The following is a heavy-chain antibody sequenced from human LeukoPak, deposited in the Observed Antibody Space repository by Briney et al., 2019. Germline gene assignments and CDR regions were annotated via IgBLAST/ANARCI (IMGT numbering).Heavy chain of an antibody. CDR2: INTNTGNP. CDR1: GYTFTSYA. V-gene: IGHV7-4-1*02. Sequence: ASVKVSCKASGYTFTSYAMNWVRQAPGQGLEWMGWINTNTGNPTYAQGFTGRFVFSLDTSVSTAYLQISSLKAEDTAVYYCARDNLERQTIPFDYWGQGTLVTVSS. J-gene: IGHJ4*02. CDR3: ARDNLERQTIPFDY. D-gene: IGHD1-1*01.